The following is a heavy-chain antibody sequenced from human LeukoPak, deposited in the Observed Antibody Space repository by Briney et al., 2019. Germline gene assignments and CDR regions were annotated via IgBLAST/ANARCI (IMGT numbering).Heavy chain of an antibody. Sequence: SETLSLTCTVSGGSISSYYWSWIRQPPGKGLEWIGYIYYSGSTNYNPSLKSRVTMSVDTSKNQFSLKLSSVTAADTAVYYCARSDRDYYDSSGYYYFDYWGQGTLVTVSS. J-gene: IGHJ4*02. CDR2: IYYSGST. CDR1: GGSISSYY. D-gene: IGHD3-22*01. V-gene: IGHV4-59*12. CDR3: ARSDRDYYDSSGYYYFDY.